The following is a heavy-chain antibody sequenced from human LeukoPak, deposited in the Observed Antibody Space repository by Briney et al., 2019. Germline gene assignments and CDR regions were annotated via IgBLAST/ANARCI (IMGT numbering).Heavy chain of an antibody. CDR2: ISSNGGST. Sequence: GGSLRLSCSASGFTFSSYAMHWVRQAPGKGLEYVSAISSNGGSTYYADSVKGRFTISRTNSKNTLYLQRSSLRAEDTAVYYCVKGYCSSISCFGDYWGQGTLVTFSS. J-gene: IGHJ4*02. CDR1: GFTFSSYA. D-gene: IGHD2-2*01. V-gene: IGHV3-64D*06. CDR3: VKGYCSSISCFGDY.